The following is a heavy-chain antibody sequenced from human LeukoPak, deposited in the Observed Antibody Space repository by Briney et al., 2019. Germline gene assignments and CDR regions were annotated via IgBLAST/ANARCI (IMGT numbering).Heavy chain of an antibody. V-gene: IGHV4-4*07. J-gene: IGHJ3*02. CDR2: INPSGST. Sequence: SETLSLTCTVSGGSINNYYWSWIRQPAGKGLEWIGRINPSGSTKNNPSLKSRVTVSLDTRKNQLSLNLGSVTAADTAVYYCARASYYESRNNIAFDIWGRGTMVTVSS. CDR1: GGSINNYY. D-gene: IGHD3-22*01. CDR3: ARASYYESRNNIAFDI.